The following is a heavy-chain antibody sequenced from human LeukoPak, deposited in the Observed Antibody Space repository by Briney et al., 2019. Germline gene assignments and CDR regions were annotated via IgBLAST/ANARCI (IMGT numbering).Heavy chain of an antibody. CDR3: ARPISGYDYPMDV. J-gene: IGHJ6*02. D-gene: IGHD1-26*01. Sequence: GGSLRLSCAASGFTFSSYAMHWVRQAPGKGLEWVAVISYDGSNKYYADSVKGRFTISRDNSKTTLYLQMNSLRAEDTAVYYCARPISGYDYPMDVWGQGTTVTVSS. CDR2: ISYDGSNK. CDR1: GFTFSSYA. V-gene: IGHV3-30*04.